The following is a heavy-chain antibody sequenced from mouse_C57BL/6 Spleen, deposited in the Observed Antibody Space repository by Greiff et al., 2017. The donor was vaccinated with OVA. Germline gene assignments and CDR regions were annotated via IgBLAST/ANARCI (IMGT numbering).Heavy chain of an antibody. CDR2: IHPNSGST. V-gene: IGHV1-64*01. CDR3: ARDYYGSRGYFDY. J-gene: IGHJ2*01. Sequence: QVQLHQPGAELVKPGASVKLSCKASGYTFTSYWMHWVKQRPGQGLEWIGMIHPNSGSTNYNEKFKSKATLTVDKSSSTAYMQLSSLTSEDSAVYYCARDYYGSRGYFDYWGQGTTLTVSS. D-gene: IGHD1-1*01. CDR1: GYTFTSYW.